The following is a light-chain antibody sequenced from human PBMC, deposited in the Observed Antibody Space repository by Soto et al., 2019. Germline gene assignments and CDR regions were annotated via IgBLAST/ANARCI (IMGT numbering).Light chain of an antibody. CDR3: QQYHSTPYT. CDR2: WAS. J-gene: IGKJ2*01. CDR1: QTVLYSSTNKNY. Sequence: DIVMTQSPDSLAVSLGERATINCKSSQTVLYSSTNKNYLSWHQLKPGQPPKLLIYWASTRESGVPDRFSGSGSGTDFTLTISSLQAEDGAVYYCQQYHSTPYTFGQGTKLEIK. V-gene: IGKV4-1*01.